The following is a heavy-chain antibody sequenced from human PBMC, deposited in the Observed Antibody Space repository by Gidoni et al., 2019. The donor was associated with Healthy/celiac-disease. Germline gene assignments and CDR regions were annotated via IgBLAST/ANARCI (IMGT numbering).Heavy chain of an antibody. CDR1: GGSISSYY. CDR2: IYYSGST. J-gene: IGHJ5*02. V-gene: IGHV4-59*01. D-gene: IGHD1-26*01. CDR3: ARDRVGANWFDP. Sequence: QVQLQESGPGLVKPSDTLSLTCTVSGGSISSYYWSWIRQPPGKGLEWIGYIYYSGSTNYNPSLKSRVTISVDTSKNQFSLKLSSVTAADTAVYYCARDRVGANWFDPWGQGTLVTVSS.